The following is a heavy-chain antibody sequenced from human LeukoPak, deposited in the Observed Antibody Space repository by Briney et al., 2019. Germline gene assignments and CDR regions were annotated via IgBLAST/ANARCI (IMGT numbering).Heavy chain of an antibody. Sequence: SETLSLTCTVSGDSISSGSYYWSWIRQPAGKGLEWIGRIYTSESTNYNPSLKSRVTISADTSKNQFSLKLSSVTAADTAVYYCARGLWFGDENPPYFDYWGQGILVTVSS. CDR1: GDSISSGSYY. D-gene: IGHD3-10*01. CDR3: ARGLWFGDENPPYFDY. J-gene: IGHJ4*02. V-gene: IGHV4-61*02. CDR2: IYTSEST.